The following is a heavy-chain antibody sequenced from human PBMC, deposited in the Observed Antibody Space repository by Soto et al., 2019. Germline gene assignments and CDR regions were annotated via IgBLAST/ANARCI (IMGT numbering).Heavy chain of an antibody. CDR2: ISGSGGST. V-gene: IGHV3-23*01. J-gene: IGHJ4*02. CDR3: AKTSMIVVVSLDY. D-gene: IGHD3-22*01. CDR1: GFTFSSYA. Sequence: PGGSLRLSCAASGFTFSSYAISWVRQAPGKGLEWVSAISGSGGSTYYADSVKGRFTISRDNSKNTLYLQMNSLRAEDTAVYYCAKTSMIVVVSLDYWGQGTLVTVSS.